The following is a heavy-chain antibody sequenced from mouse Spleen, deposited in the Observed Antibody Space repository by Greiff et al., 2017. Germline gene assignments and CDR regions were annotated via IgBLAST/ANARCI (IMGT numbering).Heavy chain of an antibody. D-gene: IGHD1-1*01. CDR2: ISSGGSYT. V-gene: IGHV5-6*02. J-gene: IGHJ2*01. CDR3: ARRYYGSSPFDY. CDR1: GFTFSSYG. Sequence: EVMLVESGGDLVKPGGSLKLSCAASGFTFSSYGMSWVRQTPDKRLEWVATISSGGSYTYYPDSVKGRFTISRDNAKNTLYLQMSSLKSEDTAMYYCARRYYGSSPFDYWGQGTTLTVSS.